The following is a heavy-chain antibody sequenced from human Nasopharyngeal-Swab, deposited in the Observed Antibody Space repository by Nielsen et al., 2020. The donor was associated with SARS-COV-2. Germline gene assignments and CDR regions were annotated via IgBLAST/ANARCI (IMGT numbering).Heavy chain of an antibody. D-gene: IGHD3-22*01. CDR2: IYYSGCT. CDR3: ARDSSDSSGYYLRETYYYGMDV. Sequence: ETLSLTCTVSGGSISSYYWSWIRQPPGKGLEWIGYIYYSGCTNYNPSLKSRVTISVDTSKKQISLKLSSVTAADTAVYYCARDSSDSSGYYLRETYYYGMDVWGQGTTVTVSS. V-gene: IGHV4-59*12. CDR1: GGSISSYY. J-gene: IGHJ6*02.